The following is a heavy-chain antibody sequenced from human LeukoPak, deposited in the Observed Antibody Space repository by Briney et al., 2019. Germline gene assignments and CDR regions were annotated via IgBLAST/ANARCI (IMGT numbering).Heavy chain of an antibody. Sequence: GGSLRLSCAASGFTFSSYWMHWVRQAPGKGLVWVSRINTDGSSTSYADSVKGRFTISRDNARNTLYLQMNSLRAEDTAVYYCARAEAYCGGDCYVGGDYYYYMDVWGKGTTVTVSS. CDR3: ARAEAYCGGDCYVGGDYYYYMDV. CDR1: GFTFSSYW. CDR2: INTDGSST. V-gene: IGHV3-74*01. D-gene: IGHD2-21*01. J-gene: IGHJ6*03.